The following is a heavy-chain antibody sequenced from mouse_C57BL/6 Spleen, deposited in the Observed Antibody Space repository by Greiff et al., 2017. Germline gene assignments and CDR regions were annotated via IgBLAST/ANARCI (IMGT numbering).Heavy chain of an antibody. J-gene: IGHJ2*01. V-gene: IGHV3-6*01. Sequence: EVHLVESGPGLVKPSQSLSLTCSVTGYSITSGYYWNWIRQFPGNKLEWMGSISYDGSNNYNPSLKNRISITRDTSKNQFFLKLNSVTTEDTATYYCARAYSNYERFDYWGQGTTLTVSS. CDR1: GYSITSGYY. CDR2: ISYDGSN. D-gene: IGHD2-5*01. CDR3: ARAYSNYERFDY.